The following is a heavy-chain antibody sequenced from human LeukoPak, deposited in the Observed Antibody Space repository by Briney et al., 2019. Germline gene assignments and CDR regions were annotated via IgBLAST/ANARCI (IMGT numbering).Heavy chain of an antibody. J-gene: IGHJ4*02. CDR2: IFQSGRT. D-gene: IGHD4-17*01. V-gene: IGHV4-39*07. Sequence: PSETLSLTCTVSGVSISSSSYYWGWIRQPPGKGLEWIGEIFQSGRTNYNPSLKSRVTISVDKSRNQFSLKLSSVTAADTAVYYCARVPAFYYGDYWTSSNYFDYWGQGTLVTVSS. CDR1: GVSISSSSYY. CDR3: ARVPAFYYGDYWTSSNYFDY.